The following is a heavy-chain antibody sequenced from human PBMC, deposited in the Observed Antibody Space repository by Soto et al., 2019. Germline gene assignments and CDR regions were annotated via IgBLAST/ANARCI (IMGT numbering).Heavy chain of an antibody. Sequence: EVQLVESGGGLVQPGGSLRLSCAASGITFSNYDMHWVRQVTGKGLEWVSTIGTAGDTYYPGSVKGRFTISRENAKNSLYLQMNSLRAEDTVVYYFASGRLISQYYFDYWGQGTLVTVSS. D-gene: IGHD2-15*01. CDR1: GITFSNYD. V-gene: IGHV3-13*01. CDR3: ASGRLISQYYFDY. CDR2: IGTAGDT. J-gene: IGHJ4*02.